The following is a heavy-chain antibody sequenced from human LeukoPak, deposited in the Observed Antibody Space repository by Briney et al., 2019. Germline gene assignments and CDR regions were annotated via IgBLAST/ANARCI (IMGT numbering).Heavy chain of an antibody. J-gene: IGHJ4*02. Sequence: GGSLRLSCAASGFTIGTYTMTWVRQAPGKGLEWVSYISGTGTTIYYADSVRGRFTISRDNAKNSLYLQMNSLRAEDTAVYYCTSRGGSYPDYWGQGTLVTVSS. D-gene: IGHD1-26*01. V-gene: IGHV3-48*04. CDR2: ISGTGTTI. CDR1: GFTIGTYT. CDR3: TSRGGSYPDY.